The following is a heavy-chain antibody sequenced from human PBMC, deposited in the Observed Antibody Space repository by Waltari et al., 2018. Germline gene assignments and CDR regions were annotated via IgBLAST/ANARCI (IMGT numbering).Heavy chain of an antibody. J-gene: IGHJ6*03. V-gene: IGHV4-59*01. D-gene: IGHD4-4*01. CDR1: GGSISSYY. Sequence: QVQLQESGPGLVKPSETLSLTCTVSGGSISSYYWSWIRPPPGKGLEWIGYIYYSGSTNYNPSLKSRVTISVDTSKNQFSLKLSSVTAADTAVYYCASTVRGYYYYYMDVWGKGTTVTVSS. CDR2: IYYSGST. CDR3: ASTVRGYYYYYMDV.